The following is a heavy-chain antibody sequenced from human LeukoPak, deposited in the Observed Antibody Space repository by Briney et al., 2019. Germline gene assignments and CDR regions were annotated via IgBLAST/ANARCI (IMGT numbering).Heavy chain of an antibody. J-gene: IGHJ4*02. V-gene: IGHV3-30*04. Sequence: PGGSLRLSCAASGFTFSSYAMHWVRHAPGKGLEWVAVISYDGSNKYYADSVKGRFTISRDNSKNTLYLQMNSLRAEDTAVYYCARPPYKQQLVGYFDYWGQGTLVTVSS. CDR1: GFTFSSYA. CDR2: ISYDGSNK. D-gene: IGHD6-13*01. CDR3: ARPPYKQQLVGYFDY.